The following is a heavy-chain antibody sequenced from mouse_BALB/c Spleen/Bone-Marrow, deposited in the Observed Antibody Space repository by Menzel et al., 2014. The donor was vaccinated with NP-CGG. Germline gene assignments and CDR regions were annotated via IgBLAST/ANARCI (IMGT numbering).Heavy chain of an antibody. J-gene: IGHJ3*01. V-gene: IGHV1-82*01. CDR3: ARTYGSSYFVY. CDR1: GYAFSSSW. Sequence: VKLVESGPELVKPGASVKISCRASGYAFSSSWMIWVKQRPGQGLEWIGRIYPGDGDTNYNGNFKGKATLTADKSSSTAYMQLSSLTSVDSAVYFCARTYGSSYFVYWGQGTLVTVSA. CDR2: IYPGDGDT. D-gene: IGHD1-1*01.